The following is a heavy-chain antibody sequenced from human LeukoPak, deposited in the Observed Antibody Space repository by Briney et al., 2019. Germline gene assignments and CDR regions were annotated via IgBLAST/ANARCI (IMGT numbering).Heavy chain of an antibody. CDR1: GGSINTYY. D-gene: IGHD7-27*01. J-gene: IGHJ5*02. CDR3: ARQRLGTNWFDP. V-gene: IGHV4-34*01. CDR2: INHSGST. Sequence: PSETLSLTCTVSGGSINTYYWSWIRQPPGKGLEWIGEINHSGSTNYNPSLKSRVTISVDTSKNQFSLKLSSVTAADTAVYYCARQRLGTNWFDPWGQGTMVTVSS.